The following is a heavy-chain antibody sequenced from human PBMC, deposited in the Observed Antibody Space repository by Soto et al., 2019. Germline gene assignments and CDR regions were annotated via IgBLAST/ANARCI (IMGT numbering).Heavy chain of an antibody. Sequence: PGGSLRLSCAASGLTFRSYWMHWVRQAPGKGLVWVSRINTDGSVAMYVDSVKGRFTISRDNAKNTLYLQMNSLRAEDTAVYYCARVRGNRDYDYWGQGTLVTVSS. D-gene: IGHD3-16*01. CDR3: ARVRGNRDYDY. CDR2: INTDGSVA. V-gene: IGHV3-74*03. CDR1: GLTFRSYW. J-gene: IGHJ4*02.